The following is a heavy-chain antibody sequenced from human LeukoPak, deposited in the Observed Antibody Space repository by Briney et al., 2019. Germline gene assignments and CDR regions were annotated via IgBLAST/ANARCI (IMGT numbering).Heavy chain of an antibody. V-gene: IGHV3-7*01. CDR2: IKQDGSEK. CDR3: ATHSAWKFEY. J-gene: IGHJ4*02. Sequence: GGSLRLSCAAYEFTFSSYWMSWVRQAPGKGLEWVANIKQDGSEKYYVDSVKGRFTISRDNAKKSLYLQMNSLRAEDTAVYYCATHSAWKFEYWGQGTLVTVSS. CDR1: EFTFSSYW. D-gene: IGHD1-1*01.